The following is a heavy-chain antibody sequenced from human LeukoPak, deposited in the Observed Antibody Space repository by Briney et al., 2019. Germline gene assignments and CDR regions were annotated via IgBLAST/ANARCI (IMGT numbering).Heavy chain of an antibody. CDR3: ARAVGGDGSGSL. CDR1: GGSISSYY. V-gene: IGHV4-59*01. CDR2: IYYRVTS. Sequence: PSETLSLTCTVSGGSISSYYWSWIRQPPGKGLEWIGYIYYRVTSDYNPSLKSRVTMSVDMSTRQISLKLSSVTAADTAVYYCARAVGGDGSGSLWGPGTLVTVSS. D-gene: IGHD3-10*01. J-gene: IGHJ4*02.